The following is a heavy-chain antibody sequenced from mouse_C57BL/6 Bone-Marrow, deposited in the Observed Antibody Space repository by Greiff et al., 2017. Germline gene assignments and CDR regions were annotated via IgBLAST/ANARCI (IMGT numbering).Heavy chain of an antibody. J-gene: IGHJ2*01. CDR3: TRAAQATNYFDY. CDR2: IYPGNSDT. V-gene: IGHV1-5*01. CDR1: GYTFTSYW. Sequence: EVQLQQSGTVLARPGASVKMSCKTSGYTFTSYWMHWVKQRPGQGLEWIGAIYPGNSDTSYNQKFKGKAKLTAVTSASTAYMELSSLTNEDSAVYYCTRAAQATNYFDYWGQGTTLTVSS. D-gene: IGHD3-2*02.